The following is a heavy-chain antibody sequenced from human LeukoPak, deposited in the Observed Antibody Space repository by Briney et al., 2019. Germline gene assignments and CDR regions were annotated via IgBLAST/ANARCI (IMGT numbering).Heavy chain of an antibody. CDR1: GDSVSSNSAA. J-gene: IGHJ6*04. CDR2: TYYRSKWYN. D-gene: IGHD2-2*01. V-gene: IGHV6-1*01. Sequence: SQTLSLTCALSGDSVSSNSAAWDWLRQSPSRGLEWLGRTYYRSKWYNDYAVSVKSRISINPDTSKNQFSLQVNSVTPEDTAVYYCARDPGAGGCSSITCHEGMDVWGKGTTVTVSS. CDR3: ARDPGAGGCSSITCHEGMDV.